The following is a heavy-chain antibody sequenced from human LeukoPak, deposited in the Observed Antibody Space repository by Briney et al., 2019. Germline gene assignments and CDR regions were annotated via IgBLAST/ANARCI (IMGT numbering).Heavy chain of an antibody. V-gene: IGHV3-53*01. J-gene: IGHJ4*02. CDR1: GFTVSSNY. Sequence: GGSLRLSCAASGFTVSSNYVSWVRQAPGKGLEWVSLIYRGGSTYYIDSAKGRFTISKDNSKNTLYLQMNSLRAEDTAIYYCARGLGSDCCNFDYWGQGTQVTVSS. D-gene: IGHD2-21*02. CDR3: ARGLGSDCCNFDY. CDR2: IYRGGST.